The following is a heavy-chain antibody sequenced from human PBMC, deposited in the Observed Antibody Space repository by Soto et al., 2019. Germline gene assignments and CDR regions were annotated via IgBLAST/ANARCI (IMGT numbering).Heavy chain of an antibody. Sequence: QVQLVQSGAEVRRPGASVRVSCKASGYSFIDDYINWVRQAPGQGLEWMGWINPKDGATKSAQKFQDWVTMTSDTSHTTAYLDLRSDDTAVYYCARGRKLVATPARDDWFDPWGQGTLVTVSS. J-gene: IGHJ5*02. CDR1: GYSFIDDY. V-gene: IGHV1-2*04. CDR2: INPKDGAT. CDR3: ARGRKLVATPARDDWFDP. D-gene: IGHD2-21*02.